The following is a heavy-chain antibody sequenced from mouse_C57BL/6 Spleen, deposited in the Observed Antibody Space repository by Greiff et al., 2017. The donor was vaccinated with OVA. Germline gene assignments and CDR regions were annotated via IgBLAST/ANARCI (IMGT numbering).Heavy chain of an antibody. D-gene: IGHD2-4*01. Sequence: VQLQQSGAELVKPGASVKISCKASGYAFSSYWMNWVKQRPGKGLEWIGQIYPGDGDTNYNGKFKGKATMTADKTSSTAYMQLSSLTSEDSAVYFCARAYDDYDYAMDDWGKGTTVTVSS. CDR1: GYAFSSYW. CDR2: IYPGDGDT. V-gene: IGHV1-80*01. CDR3: ARAYDDYDYAMDD. J-gene: IGHJ4*01.